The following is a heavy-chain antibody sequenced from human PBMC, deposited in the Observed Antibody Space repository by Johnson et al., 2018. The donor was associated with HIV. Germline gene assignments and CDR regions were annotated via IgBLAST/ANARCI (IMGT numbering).Heavy chain of an antibody. D-gene: IGHD3-22*01. CDR2: ISYDGSSK. J-gene: IGHJ3*02. CDR1: GFTFSSYD. V-gene: IGHV3-30-3*01. Sequence: QMLLVESGGGLVQPGGSLRLSCAASGFTFSSYDMHWVRQAPGKGLEWVAVISYDGSSKYYADSVKGRFTISRDNSKNTLYLQMNSLRAEDTAVYYCARDRPIAPFDIWGQGTMVTVSS. CDR3: ARDRPIAPFDI.